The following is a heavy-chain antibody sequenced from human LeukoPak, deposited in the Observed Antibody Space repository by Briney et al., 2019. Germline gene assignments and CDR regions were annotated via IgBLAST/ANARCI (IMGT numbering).Heavy chain of an antibody. J-gene: IGHJ3*02. CDR2: ISHSGNT. CDR3: AKGDYGGNSHTFDI. CDR1: GFSISSGYY. V-gene: IGHV4-38-2*02. D-gene: IGHD4-23*01. Sequence: KPSETLSLTCSVSGFSISSGYYWGWIRQPPGKGLEWIGSISHSGNTYYNPSLKSRVTISVDTPKNQFSLKLSSVTAADTAVYYCAKGDYGGNSHTFDIWGQGTMVTVSS.